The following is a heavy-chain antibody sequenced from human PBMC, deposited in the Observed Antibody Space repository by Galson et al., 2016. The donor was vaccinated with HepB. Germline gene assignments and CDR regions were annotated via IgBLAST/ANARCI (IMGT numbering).Heavy chain of an antibody. J-gene: IGHJ5*02. D-gene: IGHD2-2*01. CDR1: GYTYTDYY. CDR2: INSNGGEA. V-gene: IGHV1-2*06. Sequence: SVKVSCKASGYTYTDYYVHWVRQAPGLGLEWMGRINSNGGEANYAQRFQGRFTMTRDTSISTTYMEMSRLRSDDTAIYYCVRGDVVVVPAEYNWFDPWGQGTLVTVSS. CDR3: VRGDVVVVPAEYNWFDP.